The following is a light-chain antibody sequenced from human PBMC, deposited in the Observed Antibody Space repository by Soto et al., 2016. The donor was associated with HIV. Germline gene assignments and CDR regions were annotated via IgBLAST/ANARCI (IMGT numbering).Light chain of an antibody. J-gene: IGKJ2*01. Sequence: DIQMTQSPSSLSASVGDRVTITCRASQDISNYLAWYQQKPGKVPKLLIYAASTLQSGVPSRFSGSGSGTDFTLTISSLQPEDFASYYCQKYDSAPHSFGQGTKLEIK. CDR1: QDISNY. CDR2: AAS. CDR3: QKYDSAPHS. V-gene: IGKV1-27*01.